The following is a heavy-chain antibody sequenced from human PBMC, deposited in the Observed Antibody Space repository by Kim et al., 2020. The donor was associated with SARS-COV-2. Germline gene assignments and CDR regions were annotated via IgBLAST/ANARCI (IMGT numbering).Heavy chain of an antibody. V-gene: IGHV3-23*01. Sequence: GGSLRLSCAASGFTFSSYAMSWVRQAPGKGLEWVSAISGSGGSTYYADSVKGRFSISRDNSKNTLYLQMNSLRAEDTAVYYCAKENDYGDYPGVDPWGQGTLVTVSS. CDR1: GFTFSSYA. CDR2: ISGSGGST. J-gene: IGHJ5*02. CDR3: AKENDYGDYPGVDP. D-gene: IGHD4-17*01.